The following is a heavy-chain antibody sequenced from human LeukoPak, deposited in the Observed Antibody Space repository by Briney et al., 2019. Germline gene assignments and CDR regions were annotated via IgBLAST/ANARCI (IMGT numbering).Heavy chain of an antibody. J-gene: IGHJ4*02. D-gene: IGHD6-13*01. CDR2: IYTSGST. Sequence: SQTLSLTCTVSGGSISSGSYYWSWIRQPAGKGLEWIGRIYTSGSTNYNPSLKSRVTISVDTSKNQFSLKLSSVTAADTAVYYCARQPGIAAAEVDYWGEGTLVTVSS. CDR1: GGSISSGSYY. CDR3: ARQPGIAAAEVDY. V-gene: IGHV4-61*02.